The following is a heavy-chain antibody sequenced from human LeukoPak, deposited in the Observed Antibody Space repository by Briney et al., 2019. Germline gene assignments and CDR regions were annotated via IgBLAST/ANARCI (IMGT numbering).Heavy chain of an antibody. D-gene: IGHD3-3*01. CDR2: VFDDGSRE. CDR3: ARDFKSGYVDS. V-gene: IGHV3-33*01. Sequence: PWGSLRLSCAASGFTFSNYGMHWVRQAPGKGLEWVAVVFDDGSREDFADSVKGRFAISRDNSKNTVLLQMNSLRAEDTAVYYCARDFKSGYVDSWGQGTLVTVSS. J-gene: IGHJ4*02. CDR1: GFTFSNYG.